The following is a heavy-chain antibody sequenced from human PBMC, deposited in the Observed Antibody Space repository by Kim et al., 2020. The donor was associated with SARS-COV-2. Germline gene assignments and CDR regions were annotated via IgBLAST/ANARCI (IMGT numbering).Heavy chain of an antibody. V-gene: IGHV3-11*04. Sequence: DSVKGRFSISRDNAKTSLYLQMNSLRAEDTAVYYCARGSPDYYYYYGMDVWGQGTTVTVSS. CDR3: ARGSPDYYYYYGMDV. J-gene: IGHJ6*02.